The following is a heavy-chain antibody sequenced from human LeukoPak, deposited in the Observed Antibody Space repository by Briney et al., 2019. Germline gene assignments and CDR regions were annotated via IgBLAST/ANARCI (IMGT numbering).Heavy chain of an antibody. CDR3: ATDREGDPSAYYLV. CDR2: ISDNGGRT. CDR1: GFTFSGYA. J-gene: IGHJ4*02. Sequence: GGSLRLSCAASGFTFSGYAMSWVRQAPGKGLEWVSTISDNGGRTYYADSVKGRFTISRDNSKNTLFLQMISLRAEDSAVYYCATDREGDPSAYYLVGGQGTLITVSS. V-gene: IGHV3-23*01. D-gene: IGHD3-22*01.